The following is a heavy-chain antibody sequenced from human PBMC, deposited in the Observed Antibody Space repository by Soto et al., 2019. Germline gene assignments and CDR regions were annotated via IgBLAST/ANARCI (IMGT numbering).Heavy chain of an antibody. D-gene: IGHD4-17*01. J-gene: IGHJ6*02. V-gene: IGHV3-49*03. CDR3: TRDDDYVSYYYYGMDV. Sequence: LSCTASGFTFGDYAMSWFRQAPGKGLEWVGFIRSKAYGGTTEYAASVKGRFTISRDDSKSIAYLQMNSLKTEDTAVYYCTRDDDYVSYYYYGMDVWGQGTTVTVSS. CDR2: IRSKAYGGTT. CDR1: GFTFGDYA.